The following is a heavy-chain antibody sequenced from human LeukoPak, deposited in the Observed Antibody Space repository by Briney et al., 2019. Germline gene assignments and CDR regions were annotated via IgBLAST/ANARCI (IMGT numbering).Heavy chain of an antibody. CDR3: ARDYYDSSGYYYVFDY. V-gene: IGHV1-2*02. Sequence: ASVKVSCKASGYTFTGYYMHWVRQAPGQGLEWIGWINPNSGGTNYAQKFQGRVTMTRDTSISTAYMELSRLRSDDTAVYYCARDYYDSSGYYYVFDYWGQGTLVTVSS. CDR2: INPNSGGT. D-gene: IGHD3-22*01. J-gene: IGHJ4*02. CDR1: GYTFTGYY.